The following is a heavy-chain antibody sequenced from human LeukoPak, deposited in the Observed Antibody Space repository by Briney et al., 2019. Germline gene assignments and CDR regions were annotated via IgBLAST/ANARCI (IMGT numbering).Heavy chain of an antibody. CDR1: GFTVSSNY. CDR2: VYSGGNT. D-gene: IGHD2-2*01. J-gene: IGHJ6*04. CDR3: AREYCSSTSCPIMDV. Sequence: GSLRLSXAASGFTVSSNYMSWVRKAPGKGLEWVSVVYSGGNTYYADSGKSRFTISRDNFKNTLYLKMNSLRAEDTAVYYCAREYCSSTSCPIMDVWGKGTTVTVSS. V-gene: IGHV3-53*01.